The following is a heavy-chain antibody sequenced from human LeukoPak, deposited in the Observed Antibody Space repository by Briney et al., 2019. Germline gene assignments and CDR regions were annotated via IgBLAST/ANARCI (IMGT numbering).Heavy chain of an antibody. CDR3: ERDKYGGILDF. CDR2: VLYDGSKK. V-gene: IGHV3-30*04. CDR1: GFTFTRYT. J-gene: IGHJ4*02. Sequence: GGSLRLSCAASGFTFTRYTMHWVRQAPGKGLEWVAVVLYDGSKKYYADSVKGRFTLSRDNSKNTLSLQMNTLRADDTAMYYCERDKYGGILDFWGQGTLVTVSS. D-gene: IGHD2-15*01.